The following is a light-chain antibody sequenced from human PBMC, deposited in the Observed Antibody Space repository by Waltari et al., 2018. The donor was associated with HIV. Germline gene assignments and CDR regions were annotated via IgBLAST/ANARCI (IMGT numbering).Light chain of an antibody. Sequence: QSVLTQPHSVSAAPGQTVTLPCSGSSSNIGSHSVSWYQQLPGTAPKLLIYDNNKRPSGIPDRFSGSKSGTSATVGITGLQTGDEADYYCGTWDSSLSAVFGGGTKLTVL. V-gene: IGLV1-51*01. CDR2: DNN. CDR3: GTWDSSLSAV. J-gene: IGLJ3*02. CDR1: SSNIGSHS.